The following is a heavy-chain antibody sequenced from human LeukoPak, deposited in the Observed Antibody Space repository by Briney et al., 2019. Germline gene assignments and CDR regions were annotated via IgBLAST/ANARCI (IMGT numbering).Heavy chain of an antibody. J-gene: IGHJ4*02. Sequence: GRSLRLSCAASGFTFSSYAMHWVRQAPGKGLEWVAVISYDGSNKYYADSVKGRFTISRDNSKNTLYLQMNSLRAEDTAVYYCAGFGESGHYWGQGTLVTVSS. CDR1: GFTFSSYA. D-gene: IGHD3-10*01. CDR2: ISYDGSNK. CDR3: AGFGESGHY. V-gene: IGHV3-30*14.